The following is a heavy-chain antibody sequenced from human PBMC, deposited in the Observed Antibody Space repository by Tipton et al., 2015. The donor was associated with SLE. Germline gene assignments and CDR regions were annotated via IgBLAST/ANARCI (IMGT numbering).Heavy chain of an antibody. CDR1: GGSISSNGYY. V-gene: IGHV4-39*07. D-gene: IGHD3-10*01. CDR3: ASDRSGSYSQGHFGY. J-gene: IGHJ4*02. CDR2: IYYSGST. Sequence: TLSLTCTVSGGSISSNGYYWGWIRQPPGKGLEYIGNIYYSGSTSYNPSLKSRVTISVDTSKNQFSLKLSSVTAADTAVYYCASDRSGSYSQGHFGYWGQGTLVTVSS.